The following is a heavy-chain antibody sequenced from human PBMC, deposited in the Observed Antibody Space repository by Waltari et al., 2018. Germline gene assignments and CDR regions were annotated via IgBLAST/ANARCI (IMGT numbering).Heavy chain of an antibody. V-gene: IGHV3-9*01. CDR3: AKGTQRSYGDYGF. D-gene: IGHD4-17*01. Sequence: EVQLVESGGGLVQPGRSLRLSCAASGFTFDDYAMHWVRQAPGKGLEWVSGISWNSGSIGYADSVKGRFTISRDNAKNSLYLQMNSLRAEDTALYYCAKGTQRSYGDYGFWGQGTLVTVSS. CDR1: GFTFDDYA. CDR2: ISWNSGSI. J-gene: IGHJ4*02.